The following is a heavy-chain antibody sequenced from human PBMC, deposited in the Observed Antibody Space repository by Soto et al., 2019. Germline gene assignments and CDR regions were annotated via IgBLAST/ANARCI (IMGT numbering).Heavy chain of an antibody. CDR1: GFTFSSYS. V-gene: IGHV3-48*02. D-gene: IGHD2-15*01. J-gene: IGHJ4*02. CDR3: ASLPVVVVAATTDY. Sequence: GGSLRLSCAASGFTFSSYSMNWVRQAPGKGLEWVSYISSSSSTIYYADSVKGRFTISRDNAKNSLYLQMNSLRDEDTAVYYCASLPVVVVAATTDYWGQGTLVTVSS. CDR2: ISSSSSTI.